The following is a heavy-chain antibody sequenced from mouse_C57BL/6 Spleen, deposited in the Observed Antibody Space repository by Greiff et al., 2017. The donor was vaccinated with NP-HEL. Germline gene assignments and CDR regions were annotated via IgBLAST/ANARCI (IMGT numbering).Heavy chain of an antibody. V-gene: IGHV8-12*01. CDR2: IYWDDDK. Sequence: QVTLKECGPGILQSSQTLSLTCSFSGFSLSTSGMGVSWIRQPSGKGLEWLAHIYWDDDKRYNPSLKSRLTVSKDTSRNQVFLKITSVDTADTATYYCARIYYGNGVDYWGQGTSVTVSS. CDR3: ARIYYGNGVDY. CDR1: GFSLSTSGMG. D-gene: IGHD2-1*01. J-gene: IGHJ4*01.